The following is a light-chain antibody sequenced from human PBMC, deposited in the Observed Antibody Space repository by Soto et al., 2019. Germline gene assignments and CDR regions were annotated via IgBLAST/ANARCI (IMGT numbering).Light chain of an antibody. V-gene: IGLV2-14*01. J-gene: IGLJ1*01. CDR2: EVS. CDR3: SSYTSSSTPV. CDR1: SSDVGGYNY. Sequence: QSVLAQPASVSGSPGQSITISCTGTSSDVGGYNYVSWYQQHPGKAPKLTIYEVSNRPSGVSNRFSGSKSGNTASLTISGLQAEDEADYYCSSYTSSSTPVFGTGTKVTVL.